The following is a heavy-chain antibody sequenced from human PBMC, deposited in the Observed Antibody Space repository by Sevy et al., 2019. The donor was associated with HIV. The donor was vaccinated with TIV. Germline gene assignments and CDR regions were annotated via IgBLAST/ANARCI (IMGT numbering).Heavy chain of an antibody. Sequence: ASVKVSCKASGFTFTSSAMQWVRQARGQRLEWIGWIVVGSGNTNYAQKFQERVTITRDMSTSTAYMELGSLRSEDTAVYYCAARGGFLGWLSPLGGFDAFDIWGQGTMVTVSS. CDR1: GFTFTSSA. CDR3: AARGGFLGWLSPLGGFDAFDI. J-gene: IGHJ3*02. CDR2: IVVGSGNT. V-gene: IGHV1-58*02. D-gene: IGHD3-3*01.